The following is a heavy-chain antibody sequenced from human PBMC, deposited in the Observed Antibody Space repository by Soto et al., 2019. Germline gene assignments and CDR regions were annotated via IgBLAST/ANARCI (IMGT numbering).Heavy chain of an antibody. CDR2: IYYSGST. D-gene: IGHD3-22*01. CDR3: ARLGEYYYDSSGYWDNWFDP. Sequence: PSETLSLTCTVSGGSISSYYWSWIRQPPGKGLEWIGYIYYSGSTNYNPSLKSRVTISVDTSKNQFSLKLSSVTAADTAVYYCARLGEYYYDSSGYWDNWFDPWGQGTLVTVSS. J-gene: IGHJ5*02. CDR1: GGSISSYY. V-gene: IGHV4-59*08.